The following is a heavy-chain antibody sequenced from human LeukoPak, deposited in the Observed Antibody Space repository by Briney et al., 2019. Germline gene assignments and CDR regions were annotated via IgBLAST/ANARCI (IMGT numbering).Heavy chain of an antibody. CDR3: ARDGELPPFDY. D-gene: IGHD1-26*01. CDR1: GFTFSSYS. Sequence: GGSLRLSCAASGFTFSSYSMNWVRQAPGKGLEWVSYISSSSSTIYYADSVKGRFTISRDNAKNSLYLQMNSLRAEDTAVYYCARDGELPPFDYWGQGTLVTVSS. CDR2: ISSSSSTI. J-gene: IGHJ4*02. V-gene: IGHV3-48*04.